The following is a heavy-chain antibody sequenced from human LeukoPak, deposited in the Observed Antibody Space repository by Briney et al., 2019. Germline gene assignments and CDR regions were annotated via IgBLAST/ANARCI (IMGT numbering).Heavy chain of an antibody. Sequence: GGSLRLSCAASGFTFSSYRMHWVRQAPGKGLVWVSRINSDGSSTDYADSVKGRFTISRDNAKNTLCLQMNSLRAEDTAVYYCARIGYSNGWYYFDYWGQGTLVTVSS. CDR1: GFTFSSYR. D-gene: IGHD6-19*01. CDR3: ARIGYSNGWYYFDY. J-gene: IGHJ4*02. CDR2: INSDGSST. V-gene: IGHV3-74*01.